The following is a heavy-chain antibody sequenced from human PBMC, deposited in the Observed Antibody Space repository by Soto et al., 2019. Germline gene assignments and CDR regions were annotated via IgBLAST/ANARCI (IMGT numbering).Heavy chain of an antibody. V-gene: IGHV1-3*01. CDR3: GRQGPGRSHY. J-gene: IGHJ4*02. Sequence: ASVKVSCKASGGTFSSYAISWVRQAPGQRLEWMGWINAGNGNTKYSQKFQGRVTITRDTSASTAYMELSSLRSEDTAVYYCGRQGPGRSHYWGQGTLVTVSS. D-gene: IGHD4-17*01. CDR1: GGTFSSYA. CDR2: INAGNGNT.